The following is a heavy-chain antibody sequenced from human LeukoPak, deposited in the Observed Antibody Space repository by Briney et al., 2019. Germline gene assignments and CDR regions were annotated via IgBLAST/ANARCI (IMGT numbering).Heavy chain of an antibody. CDR1: GGSISSSSYY. CDR2: IYYSGST. CDR3: ARCTGGSQYWFDY. D-gene: IGHD2-8*02. V-gene: IGHV4-39*01. Sequence: SETLSLTCTVSGGSISSSSYYWGWIRQPPGKGLEWIGSIYYSGSTYYNPSLKSRVTISVDTSKNQFSLKLSSVTAADTAVYYCARCTGGSQYWFDYWGQGTLVTVSS. J-gene: IGHJ4*02.